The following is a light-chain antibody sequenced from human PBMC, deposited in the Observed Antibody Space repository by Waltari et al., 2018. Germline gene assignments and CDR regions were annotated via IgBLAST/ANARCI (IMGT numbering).Light chain of an antibody. Sequence: IQLTQSPSSLSASVGHRVTITCRSSQSISSYLNWYLQKPGKAPQLLIYAASSLQSGVPSRFSGSGSGTDFTLTISSLQPEDFATYYCQQSYSTPYTFGQGTKLEIK. J-gene: IGKJ2*01. V-gene: IGKV1-39*01. CDR2: AAS. CDR3: QQSYSTPYT. CDR1: QSISSY.